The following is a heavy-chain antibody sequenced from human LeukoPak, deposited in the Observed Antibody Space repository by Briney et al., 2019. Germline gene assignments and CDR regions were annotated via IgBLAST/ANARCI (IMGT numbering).Heavy chain of an antibody. D-gene: IGHD2-2*01. CDR2: IIPIFGTA. Sequence: SVKVSCKASGYTFTGYYMHWVRQAPGQGLEWMGGIIPIFGTANYAQKFQGRVTITTDESTSTAYMELSSLRSEDTAVYYCASFYCSSTSCPKLVGYYYYYMDVWGKGTTVTVSS. V-gene: IGHV1-69*05. CDR1: GYTFTGYY. CDR3: ASFYCSSTSCPKLVGYYYYYMDV. J-gene: IGHJ6*03.